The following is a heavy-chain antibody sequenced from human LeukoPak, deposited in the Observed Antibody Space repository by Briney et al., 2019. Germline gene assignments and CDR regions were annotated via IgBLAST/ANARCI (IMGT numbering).Heavy chain of an antibody. CDR1: ASTFSSYA. V-gene: IGHV3-72*01. CDR3: VRRAASGHLDY. Sequence: GGSLRLSCAASASTFSSYAMNWVRQAPGQGLEWVGRTRNKANSYTTEYAASVRDRFTMSRDDSKNSLWLPTNSLKTDDTAVYYCVRRAASGHLDYWGQGTLVTVSS. CDR2: TRNKANSYTT. J-gene: IGHJ4*02. D-gene: IGHD2-15*01.